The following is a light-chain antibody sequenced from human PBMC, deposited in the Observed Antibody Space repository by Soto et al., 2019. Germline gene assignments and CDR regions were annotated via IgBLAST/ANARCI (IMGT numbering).Light chain of an antibody. J-gene: IGLJ2*01. CDR1: SSDVGGYNS. Sequence: QSALTQPPSASGSPGQSVTISCTGTSSDVGGYNSVSWYRQHPGKAPKLMIYEVSMRPSGVPDRFSASKSGNTASLTVSGLQAEDEADYYCRSYAGSDNYVVFGGGNKLTVL. V-gene: IGLV2-8*01. CDR2: EVS. CDR3: RSYAGSDNYVV.